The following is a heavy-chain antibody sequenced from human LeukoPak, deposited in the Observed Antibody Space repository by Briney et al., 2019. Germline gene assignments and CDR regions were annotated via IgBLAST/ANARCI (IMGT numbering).Heavy chain of an antibody. Sequence: SSEPLSLTCTVSGGSISSYYWSWIRQPPGKGLERIGHIYYSGSTKYNPSLKSRVTISVDTSKNQFSLKLSSVTAADTAVYYCARSYDSSGYYYYAFDIWGQGTMVTVSS. D-gene: IGHD3-22*01. J-gene: IGHJ3*02. V-gene: IGHV4-59*01. CDR3: ARSYDSSGYYYYAFDI. CDR2: IYYSGST. CDR1: GGSISSYY.